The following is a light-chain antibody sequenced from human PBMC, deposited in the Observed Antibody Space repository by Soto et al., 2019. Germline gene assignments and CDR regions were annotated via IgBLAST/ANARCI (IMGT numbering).Light chain of an antibody. Sequence: EIVLTQSPGTLSLSPGEGATLSCRASQSVDGSYLAWFQQKPGQAPRLLIYGTSTRPSGIPARFSGSGSGTDFTLTISRLEPEDFALYSCHQFDSPTWTFGQGTKVEI. CDR3: HQFDSPTWT. J-gene: IGKJ1*01. CDR1: QSVDGSY. V-gene: IGKV3-20*01. CDR2: GTS.